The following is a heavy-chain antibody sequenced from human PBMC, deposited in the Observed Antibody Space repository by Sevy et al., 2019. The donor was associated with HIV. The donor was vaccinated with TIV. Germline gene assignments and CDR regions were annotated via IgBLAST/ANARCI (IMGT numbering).Heavy chain of an antibody. V-gene: IGHV3-53*01. Sequence: GGSLRLSCAASGFTFNTHAMTWVRQAPGKGLEWVSVIYSDGNRHYADSLKGRFIISRDNSKNTMYLQMNRLRVEDTAVYYCARGLILEGSWYGMDVWGQGTMVTVSS. CDR1: GFTFNTHA. D-gene: IGHD3-3*01. CDR2: IYSDGNR. J-gene: IGHJ6*02. CDR3: ARGLILEGSWYGMDV.